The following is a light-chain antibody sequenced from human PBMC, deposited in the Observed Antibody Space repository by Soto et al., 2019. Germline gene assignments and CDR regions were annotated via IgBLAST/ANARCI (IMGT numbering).Light chain of an antibody. Sequence: QSALTQPASVTGSPGQSITISCTGTRSDVGGYNYVSWYQQHPGKAPKLMLYEVTKRPSGVPDRFSGSKSGNTASLTVSGLQAEDEADYYCSSHAGINNVVFGGGTKLTVL. V-gene: IGLV2-8*01. J-gene: IGLJ3*02. CDR2: EVT. CDR3: SSHAGINNVV. CDR1: RSDVGGYNY.